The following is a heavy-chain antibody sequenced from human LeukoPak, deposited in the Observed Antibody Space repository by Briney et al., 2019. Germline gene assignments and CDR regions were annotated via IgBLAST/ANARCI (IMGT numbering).Heavy chain of an antibody. Sequence: ASVKVSCKASGGTFSSYAISWVRHAPGQGLEWMGEIIPIFGTANYAQKFQGRVTITTDESTSTAYMELSSLRSEDTAVYYCARGNGSYFDYWGQGTLVTVSS. CDR1: GGTFSSYA. J-gene: IGHJ4*02. CDR2: IIPIFGTA. CDR3: ARGNGSYFDY. V-gene: IGHV1-69*05. D-gene: IGHD1-26*01.